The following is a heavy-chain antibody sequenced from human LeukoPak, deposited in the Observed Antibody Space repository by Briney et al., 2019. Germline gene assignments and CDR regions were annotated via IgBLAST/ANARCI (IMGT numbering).Heavy chain of an antibody. D-gene: IGHD3-10*01. V-gene: IGHV2-5*02. CDR2: SYWDDDK. CDR1: GLSLTTSAVG. J-gene: IGHJ4*02. CDR3: THRVRGSGSPHF. Sequence: SGPTLVKPTQTLTLTCTFSGLSLTTSAVGVGWIRQPPGKALEWLALSYWDDDKRYSPSLKSRLTITKDTSKTQVVLTMTNMDPVDTATYYCTHRVRGSGSPHFWGQGTLVTVSS.